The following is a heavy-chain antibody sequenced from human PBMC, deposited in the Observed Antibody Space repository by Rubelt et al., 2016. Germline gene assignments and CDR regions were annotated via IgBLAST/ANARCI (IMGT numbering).Heavy chain of an antibody. CDR2: ISHSGST. V-gene: IGHV4-4*02. CDR1: GGSINDNNW. J-gene: IGHJ6*02. D-gene: IGHD4-17*01. CDR3: SSYSQPYGYYYGMDV. Sequence: SLTCAVSGGSINDNNWWSWVRQPPGKGLEWIGEISHSGSTSFNPSPQSRVTISMDKSMHHFSLRLSSVTAADTAVYYCSSYSQPYGYYYGMDVWGQGTTVTVSS.